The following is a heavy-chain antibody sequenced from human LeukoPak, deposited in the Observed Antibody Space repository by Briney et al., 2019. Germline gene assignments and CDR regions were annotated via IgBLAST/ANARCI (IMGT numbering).Heavy chain of an antibody. V-gene: IGHV3-74*01. CDR3: ARGKYGGYFIDY. D-gene: IGHD5-12*01. CDR1: GFTFTTHW. CDR2: IKPDGSDT. J-gene: IGHJ4*02. Sequence: GGSLRLSCGASGFTFTTHWIHWVREAPGKGLVWVSRIKPDGSDTNYADSVKGRFTISRDNAKNTVYLQMNSLRAEDTAVYYCARGKYGGYFIDYWGQGTLVTVSS.